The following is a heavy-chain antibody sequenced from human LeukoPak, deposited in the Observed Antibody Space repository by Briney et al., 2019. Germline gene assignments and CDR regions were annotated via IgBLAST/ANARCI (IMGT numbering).Heavy chain of an antibody. J-gene: IGHJ5*02. CDR2: IHSIGTT. CDR1: GGSISRNY. Sequence: SETLSLTCTVSGGSISRNYWSWIRQTPGKGLEWIGYIHSIGTTNYNPSLESRLTISIDTSKNQFSLKLSSVTAADTAVYYCATSYYGSGTYYNWFDPWGQGTLVTVSS. CDR3: ATSYYGSGTYYNWFDP. V-gene: IGHV4-59*01. D-gene: IGHD3-10*01.